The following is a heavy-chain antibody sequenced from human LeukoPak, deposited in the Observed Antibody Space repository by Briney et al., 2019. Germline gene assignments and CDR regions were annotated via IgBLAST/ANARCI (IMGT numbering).Heavy chain of an antibody. Sequence: PSETLSLTCTVSGGSISSSSYYWGWIRQPPGKGLEWIGEINHSGSTNYNPSLKSRVTISVDTSKNQFSLKLSSVTAADTAVYYCARGNPTYGSGSYNNYYYYYYMDVWGKGTTVTVSS. CDR1: GGSISSSSYY. J-gene: IGHJ6*03. CDR2: INHSGST. D-gene: IGHD3-10*01. CDR3: ARGNPTYGSGSYNNYYYYYYMDV. V-gene: IGHV4-39*07.